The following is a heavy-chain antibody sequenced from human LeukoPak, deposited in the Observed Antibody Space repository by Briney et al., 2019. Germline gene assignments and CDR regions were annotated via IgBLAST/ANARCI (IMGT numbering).Heavy chain of an antibody. D-gene: IGHD5-18*01. CDR3: ARGSDTAMVLFSCFDY. J-gene: IGHJ4*02. CDR1: GFTVSSNY. Sequence: GGSLRLSCAASGFTVSSNYMSWVRQAPGKGLEWVSSISSSSSYIYYADSVKGRFTISRDNARKSLYLQMNTLRAEDTAVYYCARGSDTAMVLFSCFDYWGQGTLVTVSS. V-gene: IGHV3-21*01. CDR2: ISSSSSYI.